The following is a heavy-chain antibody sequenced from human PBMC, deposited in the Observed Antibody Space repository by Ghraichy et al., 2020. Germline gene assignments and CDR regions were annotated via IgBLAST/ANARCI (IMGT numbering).Heavy chain of an antibody. Sequence: EPLSLTCSVSGGSLSSYFWSWIRQPPGKGLEWIGSIFYSGSTNYNPSLKSRVTISVDTSQNHFFLKLSSVTAADTAVYYCARGLSAFDPWGQGTLVTVSS. V-gene: IGHV4-59*01. CDR3: ARGLSAFDP. J-gene: IGHJ5*02. CDR2: IFYSGST. CDR1: GGSLSSYF.